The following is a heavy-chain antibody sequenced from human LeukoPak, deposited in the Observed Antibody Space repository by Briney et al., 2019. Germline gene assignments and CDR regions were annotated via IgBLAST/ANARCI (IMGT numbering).Heavy chain of an antibody. J-gene: IGHJ4*02. D-gene: IGHD3-10*01. CDR2: ISSSGSTI. CDR1: GFTFSSYE. CDR3: ARDTASEITMVRGVEFDY. V-gene: IGHV3-48*03. Sequence: GGSLRLSCAASGFTFSSYEMNWVRQAPGKGLEWVSYISSSGSTIYYADSVKGRFTISRDNAKNSLYLQVNSLRAEDTAVYYCARDTASEITMVRGVEFDYWGQGTLVTVSS.